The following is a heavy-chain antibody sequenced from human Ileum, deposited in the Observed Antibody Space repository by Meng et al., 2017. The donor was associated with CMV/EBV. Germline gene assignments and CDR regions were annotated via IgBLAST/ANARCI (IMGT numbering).Heavy chain of an antibody. D-gene: IGHD2-2*01. CDR1: GFTFSSYS. CDR2: ISSSSSYI. CDR3: ARDLAYCSSTSCSTYFDY. J-gene: IGHJ4*02. Sequence: SCAASGFTFSSYSMNWVRQAPGKGLEWVSSISSSSSYIYYADSVKGRFTISRDNAKNSLYLQMNSLRAEDTAVYYCARDLAYCSSTSCSTYFDYWGQGTLVTVSS. V-gene: IGHV3-21*01.